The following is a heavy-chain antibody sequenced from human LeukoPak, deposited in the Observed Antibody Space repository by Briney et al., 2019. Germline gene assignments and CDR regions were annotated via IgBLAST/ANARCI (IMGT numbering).Heavy chain of an antibody. D-gene: IGHD6-13*01. V-gene: IGHV3-30*18. CDR1: GFTFSSYG. CDR2: ISYDGSNK. CDR3: AKDTVPHLKYSSSWYSGMDV. J-gene: IGHJ6*02. Sequence: GGSLRLSCAASGFTFSSYGMHWVRQAPGKGLEWVSVISYDGSNKYYADSVKGRFTISRDNSKNTLYLQMNSLRAEDTAVYYCAKDTVPHLKYSSSWYSGMDVWGQGTMVTVSS.